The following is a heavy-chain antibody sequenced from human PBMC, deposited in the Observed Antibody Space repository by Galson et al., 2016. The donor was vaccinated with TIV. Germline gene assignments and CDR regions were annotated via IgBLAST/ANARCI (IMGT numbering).Heavy chain of an antibody. J-gene: IGHJ3*02. D-gene: IGHD2-15*01. V-gene: IGHV5-51*03. CDR2: IYPGDSDT. CDR3: ARRGRYCSGATCYSAFDI. Sequence: QSGAEVKKPGESLKISCKGSGYSFTSYWIAWVRQMPGKGLEWMGIIYPGDSDTRNSPSFQGQVTFSADKSINTAYLQWSSLKASDTAMYYCARRGRYCSGATCYSAFDIGGQGTMVTVSS. CDR1: GYSFTSYW.